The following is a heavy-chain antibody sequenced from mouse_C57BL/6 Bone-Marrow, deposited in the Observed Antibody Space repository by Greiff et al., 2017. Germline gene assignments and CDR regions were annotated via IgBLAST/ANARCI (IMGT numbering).Heavy chain of an antibody. CDR1: GYTFTDYY. CDR2: INPNNGGT. CDR3: ASWDTTVVGNWYFDV. V-gene: IGHV1-26*01. Sequence: EVQLQQSGPELVKPGASVKISCKASGYTFTDYYMNWVKQSHGKSLEWIGDINPNNGGTSYNQKFKGKATLTVDKSSSTAYMELRSLTSEDSAVYYCASWDTTVVGNWYFDVWGTGTTVTVSS. D-gene: IGHD1-1*01. J-gene: IGHJ1*03.